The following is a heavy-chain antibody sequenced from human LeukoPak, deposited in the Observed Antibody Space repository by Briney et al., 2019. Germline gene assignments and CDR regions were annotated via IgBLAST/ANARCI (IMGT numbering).Heavy chain of an antibody. Sequence: GGSLRLSCAASGFTSSSYSMNWVRQAPGKGLEWVSSISSSSSYMYYADSVKGRFTISRDNAKNSLYLQMNSLRAEDTAVYHCARDIAAAGFFDYWGQGTLVTVSS. D-gene: IGHD6-13*01. CDR3: ARDIAAAGFFDY. CDR1: GFTSSSYS. CDR2: ISSSSSYM. V-gene: IGHV3-21*01. J-gene: IGHJ4*02.